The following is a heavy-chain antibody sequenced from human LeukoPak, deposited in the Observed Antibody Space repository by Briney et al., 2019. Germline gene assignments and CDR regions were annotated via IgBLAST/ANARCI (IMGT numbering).Heavy chain of an antibody. J-gene: IGHJ4*02. CDR1: GFTFSKYA. Sequence: GGSLRLSCTASGFTFSKYAMNWVRQAPGKGLERVAHIKEDGSMTRSIDSVEGRFTISRDNAKSSLYLQMNSLRDEDTAVYYCVRDIGWFRFDHWGQGTLVTVSS. CDR3: VRDIGWFRFDH. V-gene: IGHV3-7*03. CDR2: IKEDGSMT. D-gene: IGHD6-19*01.